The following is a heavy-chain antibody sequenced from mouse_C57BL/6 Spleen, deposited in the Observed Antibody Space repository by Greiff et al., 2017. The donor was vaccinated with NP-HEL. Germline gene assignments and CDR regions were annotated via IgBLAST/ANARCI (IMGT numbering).Heavy chain of an antibody. J-gene: IGHJ2*01. D-gene: IGHD2-2*01. Sequence: QVQLQQSGPELVKPGASVKISCKASGYAFSSSWMNWVKQRPGKGLEWIGRIYPGDGDPNYNGKFKGKATLTADKSSSTAYMQLSSLTSEDSAVYFCARGERLRRYFDYWGQGTTLTVSS. CDR2: IYPGDGDP. CDR3: ARGERLRRYFDY. CDR1: GYAFSSSW. V-gene: IGHV1-82*01.